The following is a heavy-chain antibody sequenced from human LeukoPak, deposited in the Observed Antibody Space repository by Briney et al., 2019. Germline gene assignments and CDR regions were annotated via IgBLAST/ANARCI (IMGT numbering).Heavy chain of an antibody. J-gene: IGHJ6*03. Sequence: PSETLSLTCAVCGGSFSGYYWSRIRQPPGKGLEWIGEINHSGSTNYNPSLKSRVTISVDTSKNQFSLKLSSVTAADTAVYYCARGHYRVRYNWNLSHYYMDVWGKGTTVTVSS. CDR2: INHSGST. D-gene: IGHD1-1*01. CDR3: ARGHYRVRYNWNLSHYYMDV. CDR1: GGSFSGYY. V-gene: IGHV4-34*01.